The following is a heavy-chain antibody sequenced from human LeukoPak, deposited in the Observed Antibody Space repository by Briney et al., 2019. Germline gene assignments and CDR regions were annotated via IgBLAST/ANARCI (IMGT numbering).Heavy chain of an antibody. Sequence: ASVKVSCKASGGTFISYTMIWVRQAPGQGLEWMGRIIPILGIANYAQKFQGRVTITADKSTSTAYMELSSLRSEDTAVYYCASEGITILGVVIQAKFDYWGQGTLVTVSS. D-gene: IGHD3-3*01. CDR3: ASEGITILGVVIQAKFDY. CDR1: GGTFISYT. V-gene: IGHV1-69*02. CDR2: IIPILGIA. J-gene: IGHJ4*02.